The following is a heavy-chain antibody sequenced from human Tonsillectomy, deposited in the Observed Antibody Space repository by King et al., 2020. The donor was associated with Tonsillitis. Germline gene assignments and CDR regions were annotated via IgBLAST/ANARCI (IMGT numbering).Heavy chain of an antibody. Sequence: VQLVESGGGVVQPGRSLRLSCAASGFTFRSYGMHWVRQTPGKGLEWVAVISFDGSHKYYADSVKGRFTISRDNSKNTLFLQMFSLRAADTAAYYCAKEGGGIAGAEDYYRMDVWGQGTTVTVSS. J-gene: IGHJ6*02. CDR2: ISFDGSHK. CDR1: GFTFRSYG. CDR3: AKEGGGIAGAEDYYRMDV. V-gene: IGHV3-30*18. D-gene: IGHD6-19*01.